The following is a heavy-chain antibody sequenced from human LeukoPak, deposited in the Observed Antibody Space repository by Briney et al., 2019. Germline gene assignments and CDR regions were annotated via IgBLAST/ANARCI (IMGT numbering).Heavy chain of an antibody. D-gene: IGHD3/OR15-3a*01. CDR3: ARDGQVNWFDP. CDR2: ISSSSTYT. Sequence: RPGGSLRLSCAASGFTFSSYTMNWVRQAPGKGLEWVSAISSSSTYTYYADSLKGRFTISRDNAKNSLYLQMNSLRVEDTAVYYCARDGQVNWFDPWGQGTLVTVSS. CDR1: GFTFSSYT. J-gene: IGHJ5*02. V-gene: IGHV3-21*01.